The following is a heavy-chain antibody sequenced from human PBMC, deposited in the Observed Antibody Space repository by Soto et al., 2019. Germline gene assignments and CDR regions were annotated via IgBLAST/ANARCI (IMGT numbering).Heavy chain of an antibody. Sequence: AGGSLRLSCAASGFMFDNFDMSWVRQAPGKGLEWVSVIGLSGGGTYYTDSVKGRFTISRDNSKNTLYLEMKSLRGEDSALYYCVRHAKLTTVSANVGYYYGLDVWGPGTTVTVSS. CDR3: VRHAKLTTVSANVGYYYGLDV. D-gene: IGHD4-4*01. CDR1: GFMFDNFD. CDR2: IGLSGGGT. V-gene: IGHV3-23*01. J-gene: IGHJ6*02.